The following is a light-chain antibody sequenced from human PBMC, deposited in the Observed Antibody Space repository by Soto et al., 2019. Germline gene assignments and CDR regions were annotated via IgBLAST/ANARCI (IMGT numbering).Light chain of an antibody. V-gene: IGKV1-5*03. J-gene: IGKJ5*01. Sequence: DIQMTQSPSTLSGSVGDRVTITCRASQTISSWLAWYQQKPGKAPKLLIYKASTLKSGVPSRFSGSGSGTDFTLTISSLQPEDFATYYCQQSHSTPITFGQGTRLEIK. CDR2: KAS. CDR3: QQSHSTPIT. CDR1: QTISSW.